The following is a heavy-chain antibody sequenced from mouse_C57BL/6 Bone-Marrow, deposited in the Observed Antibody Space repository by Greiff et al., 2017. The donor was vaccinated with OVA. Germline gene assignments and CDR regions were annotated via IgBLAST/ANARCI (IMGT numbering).Heavy chain of an antibody. CDR1: GYTFTDYY. CDR3: ARDPGTGY. V-gene: IGHV1-76*01. Sequence: VKLMESGAELVRPGASVKLSCKASGYTFTDYYINWVKQRPGQGLEWIARIYPGSGNTYYNEKFKGKATLTAEKSSSTAYMQLSSLTSEDSAVYFCARDPGTGYWGQGTTLTVSS. CDR2: IYPGSGNT. D-gene: IGHD3-3*01. J-gene: IGHJ2*01.